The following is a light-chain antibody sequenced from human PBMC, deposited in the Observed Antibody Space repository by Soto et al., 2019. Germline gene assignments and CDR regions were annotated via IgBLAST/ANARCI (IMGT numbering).Light chain of an antibody. CDR3: KQYNNWPPLT. V-gene: IGKV3-15*01. CDR2: GAY. J-gene: IGKJ1*01. Sequence: EIVMTQSPATLSVSPGERATLSCRASQSISSNLAWYQQKRGQAPRLLIYGAYSRATGIPARFSGSGSGTEFNLTIRSLQSEDFAVYYCKQYNNWPPLTFGQGTKVEIK. CDR1: QSISSN.